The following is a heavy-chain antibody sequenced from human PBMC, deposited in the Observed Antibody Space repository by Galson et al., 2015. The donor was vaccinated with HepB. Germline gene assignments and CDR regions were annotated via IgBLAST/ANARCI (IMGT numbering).Heavy chain of an antibody. CDR2: IGPAGDT. Sequence: SLRLSCAASGFTFSSYDMHWVRQATGKGLEWVSTIGPAGDTYYPGSVKGRFSISRENAKNSLYLQMNSLRAGDTAVYYCARGYCSSTSCPLLRDPFDIWGQGTMVTVSS. CDR3: ARGYCSSTSCPLLRDPFDI. CDR1: GFTFSSYD. D-gene: IGHD2-2*01. V-gene: IGHV3-13*01. J-gene: IGHJ3*02.